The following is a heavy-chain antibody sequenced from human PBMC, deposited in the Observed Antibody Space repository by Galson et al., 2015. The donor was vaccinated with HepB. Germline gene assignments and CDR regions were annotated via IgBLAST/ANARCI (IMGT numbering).Heavy chain of an antibody. D-gene: IGHD1-26*01. Sequence: SLRLSCAASGFTFDDYAMHWVRQAPGKGLEWVSGISWNSGSIGYADSVKGRFTISRDNAKNSLYLQMNSLRAEGTALYYCAKLSEGAVGATRGHDAFDIWGQGTMVTVSS. CDR1: GFTFDDYA. CDR2: ISWNSGSI. J-gene: IGHJ3*02. CDR3: AKLSEGAVGATRGHDAFDI. V-gene: IGHV3-9*01.